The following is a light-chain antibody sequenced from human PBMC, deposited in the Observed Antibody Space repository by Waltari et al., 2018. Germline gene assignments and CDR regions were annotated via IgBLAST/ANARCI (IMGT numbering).Light chain of an antibody. J-gene: IGLJ2*01. CDR3: SSYAGGRTVV. Sequence: QSALTQPASVSGSPGQSITVSCTGTSSDVGTYNLVSWYQQHPGKAPKLMIYEGSKRPLGVSNRFSGSKSGNTASLTISVLQAEDEADYYCSSYAGGRTVVFGGGTKLTVL. V-gene: IGLV2-23*01. CDR2: EGS. CDR1: SSDVGTYNL.